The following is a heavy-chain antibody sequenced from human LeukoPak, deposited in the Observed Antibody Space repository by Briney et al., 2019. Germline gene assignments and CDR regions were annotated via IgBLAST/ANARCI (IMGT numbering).Heavy chain of an antibody. V-gene: IGHV1-18*01. CDR3: ARDGEGYDILAGFFPFAADY. CDR2: ISAYNGNT. J-gene: IGHJ4*02. D-gene: IGHD3-9*01. CDR1: GYTFTSYG. Sequence: ASVKVSCKASGYTFTSYGISWVRQRPGQGLERMGWISAYNGNTNYAQKLQGRVTMTTDTSTSTAYMELRSLRSDDTAVYYCARDGEGYDILAGFFPFAADYWCQGTLVTVSS.